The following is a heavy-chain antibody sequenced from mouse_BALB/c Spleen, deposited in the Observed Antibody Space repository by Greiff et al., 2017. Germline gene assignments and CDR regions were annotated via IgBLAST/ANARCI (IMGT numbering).Heavy chain of an antibody. J-gene: IGHJ3*01. CDR1: GYTFSSYW. CDR2: ILPGSGST. CDR3: ARSSNWDGFAY. V-gene: IGHV1-9*01. D-gene: IGHD4-1*01. Sequence: QVQLQQSGAELMKPGASVKISCKATGYTFSSYWIEWVKQRPGHGLEWIGEILPGSGSTNYNEKFKGKATFTADTSSNTAYMQLSSLTSEDSAVYYCARSSNWDGFAYWGQGTLVTVSA.